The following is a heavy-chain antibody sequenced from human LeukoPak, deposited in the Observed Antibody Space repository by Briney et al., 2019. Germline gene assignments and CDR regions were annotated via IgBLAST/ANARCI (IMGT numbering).Heavy chain of an antibody. J-gene: IGHJ4*02. D-gene: IGHD2-2*01. Sequence: EASVKVSCKASGGTFSSYTISWVRQAPGQGLEWMGRIIPILGIANYAQKLQGRVTITADKSTSTAYMELSSLRSEDTAVYYCARDRDIVVVPAANWGQGTLVTVSS. V-gene: IGHV1-69*04. CDR2: IIPILGIA. CDR1: GGTFSSYT. CDR3: ARDRDIVVVPAAN.